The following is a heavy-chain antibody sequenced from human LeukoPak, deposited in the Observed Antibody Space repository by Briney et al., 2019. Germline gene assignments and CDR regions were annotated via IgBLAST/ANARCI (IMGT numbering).Heavy chain of an antibody. CDR1: GGSISSGGYY. Sequence: SETLSLTCTVSGGSISSGGYYWSWIRQHPGKGLEWIGYIYYSGSTYYNPSLKSRVTISVDTSKNQFSLKLSSVTAADTAVYYCARVAAGLIDYWGQGTLVAVSS. V-gene: IGHV4-31*03. D-gene: IGHD6-19*01. CDR3: ARVAAGLIDY. CDR2: IYYSGST. J-gene: IGHJ4*02.